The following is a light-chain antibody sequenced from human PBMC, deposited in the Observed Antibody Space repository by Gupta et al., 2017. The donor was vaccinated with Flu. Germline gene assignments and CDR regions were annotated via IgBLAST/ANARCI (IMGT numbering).Light chain of an antibody. CDR3: RQQNNSPRT. CDR2: GAS. Sequence: DVQMTQSPSSLSASVGDRVTITCRASQGIGSDLGWYQQKPGQAPKRLIYGASRVQSGVPSRFSGSGSGTEFTLTISSRQPEDFATYYCRQQNNSPRTFGQGTKVEIK. V-gene: IGKV1-17*01. CDR1: QGIGSD. J-gene: IGKJ1*01.